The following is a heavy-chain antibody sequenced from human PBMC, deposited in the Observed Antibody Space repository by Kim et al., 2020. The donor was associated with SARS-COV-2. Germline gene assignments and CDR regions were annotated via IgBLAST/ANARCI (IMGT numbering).Heavy chain of an antibody. J-gene: IGHJ5*02. D-gene: IGHD6-13*01. CDR2: IWYDGSNK. Sequence: GGSLRLSCAASGFTFSSDGMHWVRQAPGKGLEWVAVIWYDGSNKYYADSVKGRFTISRDNSKNTRYLPMNSLRAEDTAVYYCAKDRRVNSRGWFDPWGQGTLVTVSS. V-gene: IGHV3-33*06. CDR1: GFTFSSDG. CDR3: AKDRRVNSRGWFDP.